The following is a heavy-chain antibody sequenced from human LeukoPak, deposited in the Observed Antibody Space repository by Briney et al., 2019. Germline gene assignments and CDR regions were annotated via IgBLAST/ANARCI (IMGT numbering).Heavy chain of an antibody. V-gene: IGHV1-2*02. J-gene: IGHJ2*01. CDR2: INPNSRGT. D-gene: IGHD4-17*01. CDR3: ARDDYGDYWYFDL. Sequence: ASVKVSCKASGYTFTDYYMHWVRQAPGQGLEWMGWINPNSRGTDSAQRFQGRFSMTRDTSISTAYMELSRLRSDDTAVYYCARDDYGDYWYFDLWGRGTLVTVSS. CDR1: GYTFTDYY.